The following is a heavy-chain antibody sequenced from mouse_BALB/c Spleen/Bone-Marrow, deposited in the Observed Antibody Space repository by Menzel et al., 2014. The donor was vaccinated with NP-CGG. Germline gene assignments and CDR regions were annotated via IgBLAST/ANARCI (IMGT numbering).Heavy chain of an antibody. CDR1: GFYFSRYW. Sequence: EVKVIESGGGLVQTGGSLKLSCAASGFYFSRYWMNWVRQAPGKGLEWIGEINRDSSTINYTPCLKDKFIISRDNAKNSLYLQMSKFKSEDTALYDSARNAYYGYSAYWGQGTPVTVSS. CDR3: ARNAYYGYSAY. J-gene: IGHJ3*01. CDR2: INRDSSTI. V-gene: IGHV4-1*02. D-gene: IGHD2-9*01.